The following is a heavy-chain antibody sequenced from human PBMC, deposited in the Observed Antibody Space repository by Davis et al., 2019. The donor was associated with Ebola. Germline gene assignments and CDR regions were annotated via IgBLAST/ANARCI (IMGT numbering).Heavy chain of an antibody. V-gene: IGHV3-48*02. CDR1: GFTFSSYS. CDR3: QDRELAY. J-gene: IGHJ4*02. CDR2: ISSSSSTI. D-gene: IGHD1-26*01. Sequence: GESLKISCAASGFTFSSYSMNWVRQAPGKGLEWVSYISSSSSTIYYADSVKGRFTISRDNAKNSLYLQMNSLRDEDTAVYYCQDRELAYWGQGTLVTVSS.